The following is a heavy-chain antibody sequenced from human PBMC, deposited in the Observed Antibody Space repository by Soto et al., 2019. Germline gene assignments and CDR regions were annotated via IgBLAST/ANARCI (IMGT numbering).Heavy chain of an antibody. J-gene: IGHJ4*02. D-gene: IGHD5-12*01. V-gene: IGHV3-30-3*01. Sequence: QVQLVESGGGVVQPGRSLRLSCAASGFTFSSYAMHWVRQAPGKGLEWVAVISYDGSNKYYADSVKGRFTISRDNSKITLYLQMNSLRAEDTAVYYCARDSGRWGQGTLVTVSS. CDR2: ISYDGSNK. CDR1: GFTFSSYA. CDR3: ARDSGR.